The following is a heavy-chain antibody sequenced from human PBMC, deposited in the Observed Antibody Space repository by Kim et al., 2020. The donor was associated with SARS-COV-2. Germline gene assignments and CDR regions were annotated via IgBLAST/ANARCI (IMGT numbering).Heavy chain of an antibody. Sequence: RDGSEKYYVDSGKGRVTVYRDNAKNSLYLQMNSLRAEDTAVYYCARRVNIWGQGTMVTVSS. CDR2: RDGSEK. V-gene: IGHV3-7*01. J-gene: IGHJ3*02. D-gene: IGHD2-21*01. CDR3: ARRVNI.